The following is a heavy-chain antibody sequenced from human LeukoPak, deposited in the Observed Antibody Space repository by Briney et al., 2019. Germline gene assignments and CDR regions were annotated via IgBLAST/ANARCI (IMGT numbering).Heavy chain of an antibody. Sequence: SETLSLTCTVSGGSISSYYWSWIRQPPGKGLEWIGYIYYSGSTNYNPSLKSRVTISVDTSKNQFSLKLSSVTAADTAVYYYARHYYGSGSYFDYWGQGTLVTVSS. V-gene: IGHV4-59*08. J-gene: IGHJ4*02. CDR1: GGSISSYY. CDR3: ARHYYGSGSYFDY. D-gene: IGHD3-10*01. CDR2: IYYSGST.